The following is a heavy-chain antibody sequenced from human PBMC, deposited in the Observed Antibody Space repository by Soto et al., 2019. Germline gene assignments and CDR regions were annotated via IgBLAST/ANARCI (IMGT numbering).Heavy chain of an antibody. V-gene: IGHV1-8*01. D-gene: IGHD4-17*01. CDR3: ARVHTVTTYFDV. Sequence: QVQLVQSGAEVGKPAASVKVSCKASGYTFTSYDINSVRQASGQGLEWMGWMNPNSGNTGSAQRFQGRLTMTRNTSINTAYMELTSLTSEDAAVYYCARVHTVTTYFDVWGPGTLVAVSS. CDR2: MNPNSGNT. CDR1: GYTFTSYD. J-gene: IGHJ2*01.